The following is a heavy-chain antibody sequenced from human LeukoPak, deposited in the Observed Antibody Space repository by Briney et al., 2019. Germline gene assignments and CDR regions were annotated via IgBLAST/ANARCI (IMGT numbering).Heavy chain of an antibody. D-gene: IGHD2-15*01. CDR3: AKGTKPNIVVVVDVQFDYGMDV. J-gene: IGHJ6*02. CDR2: ISWNGENI. CDR1: GFTFDDYA. V-gene: IGHV3-9*01. Sequence: GRSLRLSCAASGFTFDDYALHWVRQAPGKALEWVSAISWNGENIGYADSVRGRFNVSRDNAKNTLYLQMNSLRAEDTALYYCAKGTKPNIVVVVDVQFDYGMDVWGQGTTVTVSS.